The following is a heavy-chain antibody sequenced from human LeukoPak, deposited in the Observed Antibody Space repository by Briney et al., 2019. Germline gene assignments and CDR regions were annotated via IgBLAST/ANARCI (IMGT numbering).Heavy chain of an antibody. D-gene: IGHD3-22*01. CDR3: GRGSYDSRGYYYPFDD. V-gene: IGHV4-34*01. CDR2: INHSGST. J-gene: IGHJ4*02. Sequence: PSETLSLTCAVYGGSFSGYYWSWIRQPPGKGLEWIGEINHSGSTNYNPSLKSRVSISIDTSKNQFSLKLSSVTAADTAVYFCGRGSYDSRGYYYPFDDWGQGTLVTVSS. CDR1: GGSFSGYY.